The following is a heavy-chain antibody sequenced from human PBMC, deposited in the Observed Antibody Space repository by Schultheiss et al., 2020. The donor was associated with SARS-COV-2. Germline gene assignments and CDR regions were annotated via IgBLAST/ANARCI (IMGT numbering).Heavy chain of an antibody. V-gene: IGHV3-23*01. CDR1: GFTFSSYA. CDR3: ARSDYSNYQPLAFSL. J-gene: IGHJ6*02. CDR2: ISGSGGST. Sequence: GGSLRLSCAASGFTFSSYAMSWVRQAPGKGLEWVSAISGSGGSTYYADSVKGRFTISRDNSKNTLYLQMNSLRAEYTAVYYCARSDYSNYQPLAFSLGGRVTTVTVCS. D-gene: IGHD4-11*01.